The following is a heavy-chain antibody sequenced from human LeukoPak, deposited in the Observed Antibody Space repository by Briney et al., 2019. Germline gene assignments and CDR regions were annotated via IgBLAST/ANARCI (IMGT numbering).Heavy chain of an antibody. CDR1: GGAISSESYY. V-gene: IGHV4-61*02. CDR2: IYTSGIT. D-gene: IGHD3-16*01. J-gene: IGHJ5*02. Sequence: PSETLSLTCTVSGGAISSESYYWSWIRQPAGKGLEWIGRIYTSGITNYNPSLKSRVTISVDTSKSQFSLNLSSVTAADTAVHYCARVLVLGELNWFDPWGQGTLVTVSA. CDR3: ARVLVLGELNWFDP.